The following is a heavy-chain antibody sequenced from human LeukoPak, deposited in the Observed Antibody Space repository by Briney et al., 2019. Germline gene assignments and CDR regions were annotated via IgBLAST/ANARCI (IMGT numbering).Heavy chain of an antibody. Sequence: GGSLRLSCAASVFTFSSYSMNWVRQAPGKGLEWVSSISSGSKYIYNADSVKGRFTISRDNAKNSLYLQMNSLRAEDTAVYYCARALSYSYGSMDFWGQGTLVIVSS. V-gene: IGHV3-21*01. CDR2: ISSGSKYI. J-gene: IGHJ4*02. CDR3: ARALSYSYGSMDF. CDR1: VFTFSSYS. D-gene: IGHD5-18*01.